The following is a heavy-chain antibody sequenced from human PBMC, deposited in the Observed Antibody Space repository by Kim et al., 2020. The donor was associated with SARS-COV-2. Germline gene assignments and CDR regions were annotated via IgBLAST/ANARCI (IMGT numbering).Heavy chain of an antibody. Sequence: GGSLRLSCAASGFSFSNSGMTWVRQAPGKGLECVSGIASNGGSTYYADSVKGRFTISRDNSKNTLDLQMNSLRADDTAVYYCARLSYGPTPEDWGQGTLV. V-gene: IGHV3-23*01. D-gene: IGHD2-15*01. CDR2: IASNGGST. CDR1: GFSFSNSG. J-gene: IGHJ4*02. CDR3: ARLSYGPTPED.